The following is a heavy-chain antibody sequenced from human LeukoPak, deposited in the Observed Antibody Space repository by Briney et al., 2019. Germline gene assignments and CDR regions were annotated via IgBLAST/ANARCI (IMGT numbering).Heavy chain of an antibody. CDR2: INSDGSWT. CDR1: GTYW. D-gene: IGHD2/OR15-2a*01. V-gene: IGHV3-74*01. Sequence: GGSLRLSCAASGTYWMHWVRQSPGKGLVWVSHINSDGSWTGYADSVKGRFTISKDNAKNTVSLQMNNLRAEDTAVYYCVTFYETYWGRGTLVTVSS. J-gene: IGHJ4*02. CDR3: VTFYETY.